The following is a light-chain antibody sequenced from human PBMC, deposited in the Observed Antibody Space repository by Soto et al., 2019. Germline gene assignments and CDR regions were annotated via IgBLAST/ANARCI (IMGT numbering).Light chain of an antibody. J-gene: IGKJ2*01. CDR1: QSVSSN. CDR3: QQYNNWRT. Sequence: EIVMTQSPATLSVSPGERATLSCRASQSVSSNLAWYQQKPGQAPRLLIYGASTRATGIPARFSGSGSGTEFTLTISSLQSEDLAVYYGQQYNNWRTFGQGTKLEIK. V-gene: IGKV3-15*01. CDR2: GAS.